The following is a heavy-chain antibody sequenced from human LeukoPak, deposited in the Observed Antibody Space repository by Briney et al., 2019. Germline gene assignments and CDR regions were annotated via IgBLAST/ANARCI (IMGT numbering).Heavy chain of an antibody. D-gene: IGHD7-27*01. V-gene: IGHV4-34*01. Sequence: SETLSLTCAVSGVSFSSYYWSWIRQPPGKGPVWIGEISHTGRTAYNPSLKNRVTISLDTSKNQFSLKLNFVTAADTAVYYCTRTSPGVPLDFWGQGTLVTVTS. J-gene: IGHJ4*02. CDR1: GVSFSSYY. CDR3: TRTSPGVPLDF. CDR2: ISHTGRT.